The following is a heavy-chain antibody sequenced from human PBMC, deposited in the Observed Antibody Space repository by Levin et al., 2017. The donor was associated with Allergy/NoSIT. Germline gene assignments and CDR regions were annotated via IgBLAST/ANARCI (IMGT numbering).Heavy chain of an antibody. J-gene: IGHJ3*02. V-gene: IGHV1-8*01. CDR2: MNPNSGNT. CDR1: GYTFTSYD. Sequence: GESLKISCKASGYTFTSYDINWVRQATGQGLEWMGWMNPNSGNTGYAQKFQGRVTMTRNTSISTAYMELSSLRSEDTAVYYCARGGPVEGEYCGGDCYHDAFDIWGQGTMVTVSS. CDR3: ARGGPVEGEYCGGDCYHDAFDI. D-gene: IGHD2-21*01.